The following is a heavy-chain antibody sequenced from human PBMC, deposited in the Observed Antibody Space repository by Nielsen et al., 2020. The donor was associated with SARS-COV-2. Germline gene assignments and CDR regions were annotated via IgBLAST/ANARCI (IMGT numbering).Heavy chain of an antibody. J-gene: IGHJ6*02. V-gene: IGHV3-30*04. CDR1: GFTFSSYA. CDR3: AGGYCSSTSCYPYYYYGMDV. CDR2: ISYDGSNK. Sequence: GESLKISCAASGFTFSSYAMHWVRQAPGKGLEWVAVISYDGSNKYYADSVKGRFTISRDNSKNTLYLQMNSLRDEDTAVYYCAGGYCSSTSCYPYYYYGMDVWGQGTTVTVSS. D-gene: IGHD2-2*01.